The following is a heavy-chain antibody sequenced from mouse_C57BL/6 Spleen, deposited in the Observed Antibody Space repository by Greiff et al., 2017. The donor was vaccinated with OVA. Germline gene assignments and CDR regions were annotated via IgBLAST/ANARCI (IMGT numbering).Heavy chain of an antibody. CDR3: ARHDWETRHYFDY. CDR2: ISSGGSYT. CDR1: GFTFSSYG. J-gene: IGHJ2*01. V-gene: IGHV5-6*01. Sequence: EVQRVESGGDLVKPGGSLKLSCAASGFTFSSYGMSWVRQTPDKRLEWVATISSGGSYTYYPDSVKGRFTISRDNAKNTLYLQMSSLKSEDTAMYYCARHDWETRHYFDYWGQGTTLTVSS. D-gene: IGHD4-1*01.